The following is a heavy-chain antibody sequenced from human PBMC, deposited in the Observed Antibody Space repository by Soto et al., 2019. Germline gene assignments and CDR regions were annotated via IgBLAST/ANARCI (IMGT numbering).Heavy chain of an antibody. Sequence: PGGSLRLSCAASGFTFSSYGMHWVRQAPGKGLEWVAVIWYDGSNKYYADSVKGRFTISRDNSKNTLYLQMNSLRAEDTAVYYCARDLKDYYDSSGYYTTFDYWGQGTLVTVSS. CDR2: IWYDGSNK. V-gene: IGHV3-33*01. D-gene: IGHD3-22*01. CDR1: GFTFSSYG. CDR3: ARDLKDYYDSSGYYTTFDY. J-gene: IGHJ4*02.